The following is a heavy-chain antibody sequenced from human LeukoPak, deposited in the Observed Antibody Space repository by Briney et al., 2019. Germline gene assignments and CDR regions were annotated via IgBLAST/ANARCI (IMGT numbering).Heavy chain of an antibody. V-gene: IGHV1-2*02. J-gene: IGHJ4*02. CDR1: GYY. CDR2: INPNSGGT. D-gene: IGHD2/OR15-2a*01. Sequence: ASVKVSCKASGYYMHWVRQAPGQGLEWMGWINPNSGGTNYAQKFQGRVTMTRDTSISTAYMELSRLRSDDTAVYYCLALSGYWGQGTLVTVSS. CDR3: LALSGY.